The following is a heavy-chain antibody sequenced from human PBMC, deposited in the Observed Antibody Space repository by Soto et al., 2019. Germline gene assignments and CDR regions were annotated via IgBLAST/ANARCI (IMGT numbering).Heavy chain of an antibody. CDR3: AKDLFWQQLTTVIDY. D-gene: IGHD6-13*01. CDR2: ISGSGGST. Sequence: EVQLLESGGGLVQPGGSLRLSCAASGFTFSSYAMSWVRQAPGKGLEWVSAISGSGGSTYYADSVKGRFTISRDNSKNTLYLQMNRLRAEDTAVYYCAKDLFWQQLTTVIDYWGQGTLVTVSS. J-gene: IGHJ4*02. CDR1: GFTFSSYA. V-gene: IGHV3-23*01.